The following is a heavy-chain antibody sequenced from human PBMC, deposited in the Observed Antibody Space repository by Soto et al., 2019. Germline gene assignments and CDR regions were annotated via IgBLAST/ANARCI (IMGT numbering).Heavy chain of an antibody. V-gene: IGHV1-69*06. D-gene: IGHD3-10*01. CDR1: GGTFSSYA. Sequence: SVKVSCKASGGTFSSYAISWVRQAPGQGLEWMGGIIPIFGTANYAQKFQGRVTITADKSTSTAYMELSSLRAEDTAVYYCAKVLYASESFDSEEAPYGMDVWGQGTTVTVSS. J-gene: IGHJ6*02. CDR3: AKVLYASESFDSEEAPYGMDV. CDR2: IIPIFGTA.